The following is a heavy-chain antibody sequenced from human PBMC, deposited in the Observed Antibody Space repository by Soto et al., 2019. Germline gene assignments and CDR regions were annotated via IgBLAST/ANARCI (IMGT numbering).Heavy chain of an antibody. Sequence: SETLSLTCPVSGGSVSSYYWSWIRQPPGKGLEWIGYIYYSGSANYNPSLKSRVTISVDTSKNQFSLRLSSVTAADTAMYYCARDSDNWNDVGAFDIWGQGTMVTVSS. CDR2: IYYSGSA. V-gene: IGHV4-59*02. J-gene: IGHJ3*02. D-gene: IGHD1-20*01. CDR3: ARDSDNWNDVGAFDI. CDR1: GGSVSSYY.